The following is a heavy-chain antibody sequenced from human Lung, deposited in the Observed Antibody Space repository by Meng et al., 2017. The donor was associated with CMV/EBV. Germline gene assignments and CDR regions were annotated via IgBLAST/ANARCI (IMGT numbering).Heavy chain of an antibody. D-gene: IGHD2-2*01. J-gene: IGHJ4*02. V-gene: IGHV3-7*01. Sequence: GESLKISCVASGFTFNTYWMSWVRQAPGKGLEWVANIKQDGSEKYYVGSVKGRFTISRDNAKNSLYLQMNSLRAEDTAVYYCARDPRVKCYVVVPAASDYWGQGTMVTVSS. CDR1: GFTFNTYW. CDR3: ARDPRVKCYVVVPAASDY. CDR2: IKQDGSEK.